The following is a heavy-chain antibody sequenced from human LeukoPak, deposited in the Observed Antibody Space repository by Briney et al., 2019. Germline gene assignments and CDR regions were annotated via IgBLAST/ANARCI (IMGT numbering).Heavy chain of an antibody. CDR2: MNPNSGNT. Sequence: GASVKVSCKASVYTFTSYDINWVRQATGQGLEWMGWMNPNSGNTGYAQKFQGRVTMTRNTSISTAYMELSSLRSEDTAVYYCAREEIVVRGVSDYWGQGTLVTVSS. V-gene: IGHV1-8*01. J-gene: IGHJ4*02. CDR3: AREEIVVRGVSDY. D-gene: IGHD3-10*01. CDR1: VYTFTSYD.